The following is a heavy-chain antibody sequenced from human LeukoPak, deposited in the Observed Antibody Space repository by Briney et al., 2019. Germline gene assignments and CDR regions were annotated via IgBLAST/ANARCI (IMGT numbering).Heavy chain of an antibody. Sequence: SSETLSLTCTVSGGSISSYYWSWIRQPPGKGLEWGGYIYYSGSTNYNPSLKSRVTTSVETSKNQLPLKLTSVPAADTAVYYCARVIGCCSSTSCFGYFDYWGQGTLVSVSS. J-gene: IGHJ4*02. CDR3: ARVIGCCSSTSCFGYFDY. V-gene: IGHV4-59*08. CDR1: GGSISSYY. D-gene: IGHD2-2*01. CDR2: IYYSGST.